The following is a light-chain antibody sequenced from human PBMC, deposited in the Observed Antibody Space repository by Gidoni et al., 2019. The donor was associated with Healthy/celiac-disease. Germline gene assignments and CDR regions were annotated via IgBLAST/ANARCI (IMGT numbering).Light chain of an antibody. CDR2: DAS. CDR1: QSVSSY. J-gene: IGKJ5*01. CDR3: QQRSNWPPIT. V-gene: IGKV3-11*01. Sequence: EIVLTQSPATLSLSPGERATLSCRASQSVSSYLAWYQQKPGQAPRLPIYDASNRATGIPARFRGRGSGTDFTLTTSSLEPEDFAVYYCQQRSNWPPITSGQGTRLEIK.